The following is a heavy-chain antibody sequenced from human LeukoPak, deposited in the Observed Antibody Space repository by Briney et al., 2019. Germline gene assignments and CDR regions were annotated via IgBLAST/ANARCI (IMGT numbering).Heavy chain of an antibody. D-gene: IGHD5-24*01. J-gene: IGHJ3*02. Sequence: GASVKVSCKASGGTFSSYAISWVRQAPGQGLEWMGGIIPIFGTANYAQKSQGRVTITADKSTSTAYMELSSLRSEDTAVYYCASPLADDGYNYVGAFDIWGQGTMVTVSS. CDR1: GGTFSSYA. V-gene: IGHV1-69*06. CDR2: IIPIFGTA. CDR3: ASPLADDGYNYVGAFDI.